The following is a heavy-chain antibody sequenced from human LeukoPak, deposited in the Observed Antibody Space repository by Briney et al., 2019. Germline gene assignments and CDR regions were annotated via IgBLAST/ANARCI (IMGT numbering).Heavy chain of an antibody. V-gene: IGHV4-31*03. Sequence: KPSQTLSLTCTVSGGSISIGGYYWSWIRQHPGKGLEWIGYIYYSGSTYYNPSLKSRVTISVDTSKNQFSLKLSSVTAADTAVYYCARENDPGGFDYWGQGTLVTVSS. J-gene: IGHJ4*02. CDR3: ARENDPGGFDY. CDR1: GGSISIGGYY. D-gene: IGHD1-1*01. CDR2: IYYSGST.